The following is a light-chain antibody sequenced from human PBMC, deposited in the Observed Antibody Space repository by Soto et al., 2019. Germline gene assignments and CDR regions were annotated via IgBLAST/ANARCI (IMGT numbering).Light chain of an antibody. CDR2: DAS. J-gene: IGKJ1*01. CDR1: QSISTW. Sequence: DIQVTQSRSILSASVGGRVTISCRASQSISTWLAWFQQKKGKAPKILIYDASSLESGVPSRFSGSLYGTEFTLTISSLQPDDFATYYCQQYNSYSPTFGQGTQVDIK. V-gene: IGKV1-5*01. CDR3: QQYNSYSPT.